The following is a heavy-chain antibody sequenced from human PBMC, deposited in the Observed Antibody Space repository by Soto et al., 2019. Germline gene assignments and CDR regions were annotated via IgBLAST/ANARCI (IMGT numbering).Heavy chain of an antibody. CDR1: GFTVSSNY. CDR2: IYSGGST. CDR3: ARAKDVVVVAAAFDY. V-gene: IGHV3-66*01. D-gene: IGHD2-15*01. J-gene: IGHJ4*02. Sequence: PGGSLRLSCAASGFTVSSNYMSCVRQAPGKGLEWVSVIYSGGSTYYADSVKGRFTISRDNSKNTLYLQMNSLRAEDTAVYYCARAKDVVVVAAAFDYWGQGTLVTVSS.